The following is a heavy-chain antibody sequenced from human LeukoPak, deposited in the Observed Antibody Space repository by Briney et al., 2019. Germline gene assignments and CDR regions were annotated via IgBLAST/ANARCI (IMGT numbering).Heavy chain of an antibody. CDR2: FYYSGST. Sequence: SETLSLTCTVSGGSISSYYWSWIRQPPGKGLEWIGYFYYSGSTNYNPSLRSRVTISIDTSKNQFSLKLSSVTAADTAVYYCARLVATYMDVWGKGTTVTISS. D-gene: IGHD5-12*01. CDR3: ARLVATYMDV. CDR1: GGSISSYY. J-gene: IGHJ6*03. V-gene: IGHV4-59*01.